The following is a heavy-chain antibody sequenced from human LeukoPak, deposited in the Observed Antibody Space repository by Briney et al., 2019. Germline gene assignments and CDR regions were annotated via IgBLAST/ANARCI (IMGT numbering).Heavy chain of an antibody. V-gene: IGHV3-43D*03. CDR3: AKDMTEMATITPYFDL. CDR2: ITWDGSST. D-gene: IGHD5-24*01. J-gene: IGHJ2*01. CDR1: GFTFDDYA. Sequence: PGGSLRLSCAASGFTFDDYAMHWVRQAPGKGLEWISLITWDGSSTHYADSVKGRFTISRDNRKNSLYLQMNSLRAEDTALYYCAKDMTEMATITPYFDLWGRGTLVTVSS.